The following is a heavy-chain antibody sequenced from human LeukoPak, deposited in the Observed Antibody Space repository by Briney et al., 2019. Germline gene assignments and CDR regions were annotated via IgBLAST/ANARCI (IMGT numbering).Heavy chain of an antibody. J-gene: IGHJ6*03. CDR1: GYTFTSYG. V-gene: IGHV1-18*01. CDR3: ATTGALAKYCSGGSCYSHYYYYMDV. Sequence: ASVKVSCKASGYTFTSYGISWVRQAPGQGLEWMGWISAYNGNTNYAQKLQGRVTMTTDTSTSTAYMELRRMRSDDTAVYDCATTGALAKYCSGGSCYSHYYYYMDVWGKGTTVTVSS. D-gene: IGHD2-15*01. CDR2: ISAYNGNT.